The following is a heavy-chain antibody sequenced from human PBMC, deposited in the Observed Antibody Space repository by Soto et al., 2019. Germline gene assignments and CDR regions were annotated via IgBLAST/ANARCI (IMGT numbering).Heavy chain of an antibody. D-gene: IGHD1-26*01. J-gene: IGHJ4*02. CDR1: GFTFSSYA. CDR3: AKDWGSWELVLYFDY. CDR2: ISGSGGST. V-gene: IGHV3-23*01. Sequence: EVQLLESGGGLVQPGGSLRLSCAASGFTFSSYAMSWVRQAPGKGLELVSAISGSGGSTYYADSVKGRFTISGDNSKNTLYMQMNSLRAEDTAVYYCAKDWGSWELVLYFDYWGQGTLVTVSS.